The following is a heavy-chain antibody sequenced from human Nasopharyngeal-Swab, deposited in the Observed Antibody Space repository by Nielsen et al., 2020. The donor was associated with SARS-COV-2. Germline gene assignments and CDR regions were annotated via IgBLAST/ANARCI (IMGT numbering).Heavy chain of an antibody. V-gene: IGHV4-39*07. CDR2: IYYSGST. Sequence: SETLSPTCTVSGGSISSSSYYWGWIRQPPGKGLEWIGSIYYSGSTYYNPSLKSRVTISVATSKNQFSLKLSSVTAADTAVYYCVGSSWYGDYYYYYGMDVWGQGTTVTVSS. J-gene: IGHJ6*02. CDR3: VGSSWYGDYYYYYGMDV. D-gene: IGHD6-13*01. CDR1: GGSISSSSYY.